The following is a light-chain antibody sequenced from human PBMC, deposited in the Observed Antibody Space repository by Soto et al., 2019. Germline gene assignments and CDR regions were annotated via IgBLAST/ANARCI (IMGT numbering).Light chain of an antibody. V-gene: IGKV3-11*01. CDR1: QSVSSY. Sequence: DIVLTQSPATLSLSPGERATLSCRASQSVSSYLAWYQQKPGQAPRLLIYDASIRATGIPARFSGSGSVTDFTLTISSLEPEDFAVYYCQQGSNWPPGLTFGGGTKVEIK. CDR3: QQGSNWPPGLT. CDR2: DAS. J-gene: IGKJ4*01.